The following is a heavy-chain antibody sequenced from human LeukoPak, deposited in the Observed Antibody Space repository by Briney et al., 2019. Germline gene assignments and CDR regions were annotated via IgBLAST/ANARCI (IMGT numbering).Heavy chain of an antibody. V-gene: IGHV3-23*01. Sequence: GGSLRLSCAASGFTFSSYAMSWVRQAPGKGLEWVSAVSGSGVITYYADSVKGRFTISRDNSKNTLYLQMNSLRAEDTAVYYCAKDPDGEAVAGPFDYWGQGTLVTVSS. CDR3: AKDPDGEAVAGPFDY. CDR1: GFTFSSYA. D-gene: IGHD6-19*01. CDR2: VSGSGVIT. J-gene: IGHJ4*02.